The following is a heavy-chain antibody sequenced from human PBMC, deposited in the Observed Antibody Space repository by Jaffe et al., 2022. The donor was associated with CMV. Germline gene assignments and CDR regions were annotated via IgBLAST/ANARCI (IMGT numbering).Heavy chain of an antibody. CDR3: AREYPIVLMVYAMFRQVEGWFDP. Sequence: QVQLVQSGAEVKKPGASVKVSCKASGYTFTSYYMHWVRQAPGQGLEWMGIINPSGGSTSYAQKFQGRVTMTRDTSTSTVYMELSSLRSEDTAVYYCAREYPIVLMVYAMFRQVEGWFDPWGQGTLVTVSS. V-gene: IGHV1-46*01. J-gene: IGHJ5*02. D-gene: IGHD2-8*01. CDR1: GYTFTSYY. CDR2: INPSGGST.